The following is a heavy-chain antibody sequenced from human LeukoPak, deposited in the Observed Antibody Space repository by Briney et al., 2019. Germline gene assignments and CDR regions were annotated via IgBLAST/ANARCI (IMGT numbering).Heavy chain of an antibody. CDR2: ISPSGGST. CDR3: ARDAGGRWLRRLDP. D-gene: IGHD5-24*01. V-gene: IGHV1-46*01. Sequence: ASVKVSCKAFGYTFTSNYMHWVRQAPGQGPEWMGVISPSGGSTTYAQKFQGRVTLTRDMSTSTVYMELSSLRSEDTAVYYCARDAGGRWLRRLDPWGQGTLVTVSS. CDR1: GYTFTSNY. J-gene: IGHJ5*02.